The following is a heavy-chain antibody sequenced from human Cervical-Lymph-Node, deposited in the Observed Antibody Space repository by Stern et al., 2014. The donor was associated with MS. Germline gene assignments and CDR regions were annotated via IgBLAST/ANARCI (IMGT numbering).Heavy chain of an antibody. V-gene: IGHV3-33*06. J-gene: IGHJ4*02. CDR1: GFSFRSHG. CDR3: VKDRALGVTTPFDS. CDR2: TWNDGSEK. Sequence: VQLVESGGGVVQPGWSLRLSCVASGFSFRSHGMHWVRQAPGKGLEWVAGTWNDGSEKFYTDSVKGRFTISRDNFKDTLYLQMNSLKIEDTAVYYCVKDRALGVTTPFDSWGQGTLVTVSS. D-gene: IGHD2-15*01.